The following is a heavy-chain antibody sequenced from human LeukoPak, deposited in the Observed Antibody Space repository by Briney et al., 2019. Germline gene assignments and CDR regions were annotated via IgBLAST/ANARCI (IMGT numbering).Heavy chain of an antibody. Sequence: ASVKVSCKASGYTFTSYGISWVRQAPGQRLEWMGWISAYNGNTNYAQKLQGRVTMTTDTSTSTAYMELRSLRSDDTAVYYCARDCSSTSCYMNYYYGMDVWGQGTTVTVSS. J-gene: IGHJ6*02. CDR3: ARDCSSTSCYMNYYYGMDV. CDR1: GYTFTSYG. D-gene: IGHD2-2*02. V-gene: IGHV1-18*01. CDR2: ISAYNGNT.